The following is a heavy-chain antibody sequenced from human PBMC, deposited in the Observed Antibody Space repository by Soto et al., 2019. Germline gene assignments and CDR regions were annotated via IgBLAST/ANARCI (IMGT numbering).Heavy chain of an antibody. J-gene: IGHJ4*02. CDR3: LRIGGYHGPLDS. V-gene: IGHV4-59*01. CDR1: GVSISSYF. Sequence: SETLSLTCSVSGVSISSYFWSWIRQAPGRGLEWIGYTYHRGSTNYSPSLRSRVAISLDTSENQFSLKVNSVTDEDTAVYYCLRIGGYHGPLDSRGQGTLVTVSS. CDR2: TYHRGST. D-gene: IGHD6-25*01.